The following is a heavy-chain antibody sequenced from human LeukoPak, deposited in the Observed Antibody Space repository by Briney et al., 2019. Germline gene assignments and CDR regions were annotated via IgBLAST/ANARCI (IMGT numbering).Heavy chain of an antibody. V-gene: IGHV1-2*02. D-gene: IGHD2-15*01. CDR2: INPNSGGT. Sequence: ASVKVSCKASGYTFTGYYMHWVRQAPGQGLEWMGWINPNSGGTNYAQKFQGRVTMTRDTSISTAYMELSRLRSDDTAVYYCAGGDLGYCSGGSCYSGEFDPWGQGTLVTVSS. CDR3: AGGDLGYCSGGSCYSGEFDP. J-gene: IGHJ5*02. CDR1: GYTFTGYY.